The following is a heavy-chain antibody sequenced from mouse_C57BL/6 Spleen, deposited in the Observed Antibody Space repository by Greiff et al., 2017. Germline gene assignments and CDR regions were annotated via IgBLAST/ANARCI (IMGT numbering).Heavy chain of an antibody. V-gene: IGHV3-6*01. D-gene: IGHD2-3*01. CDR1: GYSITSGYY. CDR3: ARDRGWLPYAMDY. CDR2: ISYDGSN. J-gene: IGHJ4*01. Sequence: VQLKESGPGLVKPSQSLSLTCSVTGYSITSGYYWNWIRQFPGNKLEWMGYISYDGSNNYNPSLKNRISITRDTSKNQFFLKLNSVTTEDTATYYCARDRGWLPYAMDYWGQGTSVTVSS.